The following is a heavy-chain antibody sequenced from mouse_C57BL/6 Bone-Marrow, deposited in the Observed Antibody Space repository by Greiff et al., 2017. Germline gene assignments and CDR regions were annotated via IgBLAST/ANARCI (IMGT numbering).Heavy chain of an antibody. CDR1: EYEFPSHD. Sequence: EVMLVESGGGLVQPGESLKLSCESNEYEFPSHDMSWVRKTPEKRLELVAAINSDGGSTYYPDTMERRFIISRDNTNQTLYLQMSSLRSEDTALYYCARASTMNWYFDVWGTGTTVTVSS. V-gene: IGHV5-2*03. CDR2: INSDGGST. D-gene: IGHD2-4*01. CDR3: ARASTMNWYFDV. J-gene: IGHJ1*03.